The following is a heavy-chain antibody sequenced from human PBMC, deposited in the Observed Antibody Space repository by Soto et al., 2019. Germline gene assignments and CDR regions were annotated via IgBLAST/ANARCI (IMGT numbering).Heavy chain of an antibody. J-gene: IGHJ6*02. V-gene: IGHV3-23*01. D-gene: IGHD6-13*01. CDR2: ISGSGDST. CDR1: GFTFSSDA. Sequence: GGSLRLSCAASGFTFSSDAMSWVRQAPGKGLEWVSVISGSGDSTYYADSVRGRFTISRDNSKNTLYLQMNSLRAEDTAVYYCAKDRDGAAAGPTKFYGMXVWGQGTTVTVSS. CDR3: AKDRDGAAAGPTKFYGMXV.